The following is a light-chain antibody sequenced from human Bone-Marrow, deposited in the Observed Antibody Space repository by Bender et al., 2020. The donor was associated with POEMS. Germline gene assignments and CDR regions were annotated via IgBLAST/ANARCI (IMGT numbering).Light chain of an antibody. V-gene: IGLV3-21*01. J-gene: IGLJ2*01. CDR3: QVWDSESDPVV. Sequence: SYVLTQPPSVSVAPGQTATLSCGGNNIGSKSVHWYQQKPGQAPVLVIFDDRDRPSGIPERFSGSNSGNTATLTISRVEAGDEADYYCQVWDSESDPVVFGVGTKLTVL. CDR1: NIGSKS. CDR2: DDR.